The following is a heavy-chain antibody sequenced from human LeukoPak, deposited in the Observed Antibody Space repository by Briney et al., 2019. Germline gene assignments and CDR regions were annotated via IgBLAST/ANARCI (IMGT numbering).Heavy chain of an antibody. CDR2: MNPNSGNT. CDR1: GYTFTSYD. J-gene: IGHJ4*02. Sequence: ASVKVSCKASGYTFTSYDINWVRQATGQGLEWMGWMNPNSGNTGYAQKFQERVTITRDMSTSTAYMELSSLRSEDTAVYYCAAEGEVGAMSWGQGTLVTVSS. D-gene: IGHD1-26*01. V-gene: IGHV1-8*01. CDR3: AAEGEVGAMS.